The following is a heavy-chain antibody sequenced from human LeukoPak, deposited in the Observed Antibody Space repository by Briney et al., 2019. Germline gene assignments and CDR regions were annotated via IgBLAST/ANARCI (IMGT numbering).Heavy chain of an antibody. CDR2: IKQDGSEK. D-gene: IGHD4-17*01. CDR1: GFTFSSYW. V-gene: IGHV3-7*01. J-gene: IGHJ4*02. Sequence: GGSLRLSCAASGFTFSSYWMSWVRQAPGKGLEWVANIKQDGSEKFYVDSVKGRFTISRDNAKKSLYLLMNSLRAEDTAVYYCARDDTVTTRVGFIDWGQGTLVTVSS. CDR3: ARDDTVTTRVGFID.